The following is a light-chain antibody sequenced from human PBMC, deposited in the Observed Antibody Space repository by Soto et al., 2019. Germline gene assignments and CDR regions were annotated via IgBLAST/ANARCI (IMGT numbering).Light chain of an antibody. CDR2: NVN. CDR1: SRDIGGYDF. Sequence: QSALTQPPSASGSPGQAVTISCTGTSRDIGGYDFVSWYQVRPGEAPKLIIYNVNGRPSGVPSRFSGSKSGNTASLTVSGLQAVDEADYYCTSYSETNICSFVTGTKVT. CDR3: TSYSETNICS. J-gene: IGLJ1*01. V-gene: IGLV2-8*01.